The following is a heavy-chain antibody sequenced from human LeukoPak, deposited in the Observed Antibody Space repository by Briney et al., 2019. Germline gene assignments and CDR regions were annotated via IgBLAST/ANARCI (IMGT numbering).Heavy chain of an antibody. D-gene: IGHD1-1*01. J-gene: IGHJ4*02. CDR1: GFTFSSLA. V-gene: IGHV3-23*01. CDR3: AKGQELDDGVFDS. CDR2: IRSNGDTT. Sequence: GGSLRLSCTASGFTFSSLAMTWVRQAPGKGLEWVSTIRSNGDTTYNADSVKGRFAISRDNSKNTLYLELNSLRVEDTATFYCAKGQELDDGVFDSWGQGTMVTVSS.